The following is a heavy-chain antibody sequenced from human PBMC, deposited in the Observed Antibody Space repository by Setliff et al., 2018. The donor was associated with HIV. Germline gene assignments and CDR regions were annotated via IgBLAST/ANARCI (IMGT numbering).Heavy chain of an antibody. Sequence: PGGSLRLSCAASGFTVSSNYMSWVRQAPGKGLEWVSVIYSGGSTYYADSVKGRFTISGDNSKNTLYLQMNSLRSEDAAVYYCAKDLRSYRCSIASCSHMDVWGKGTTVTVSS. D-gene: IGHD3-16*02. CDR3: AKDLRSYRCSIASCSHMDV. CDR2: IYSGGST. J-gene: IGHJ6*03. V-gene: IGHV3-53*05. CDR1: GFTVSSNY.